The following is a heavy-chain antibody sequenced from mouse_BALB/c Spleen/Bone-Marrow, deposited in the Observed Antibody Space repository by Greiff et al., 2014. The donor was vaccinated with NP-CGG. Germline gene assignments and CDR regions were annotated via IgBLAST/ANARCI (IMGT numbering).Heavy chain of an antibody. CDR2: INPYNDDT. J-gene: IGHJ4*01. CDR3: ARLGLRLAMDY. D-gene: IGHD2-2*01. V-gene: IGHV1-25*01. CDR1: GCSFTGYT. Sequence: EVKLMESGPELVKPGASMKISCKASGCSFTGYTINWVKQSHGKHLEWIGLINPYNDDTNYNQKFKGKATLTVDTSSNTAYMELVSLTSEDSAVYYCARLGLRLAMDYWGQGTSVTVSS.